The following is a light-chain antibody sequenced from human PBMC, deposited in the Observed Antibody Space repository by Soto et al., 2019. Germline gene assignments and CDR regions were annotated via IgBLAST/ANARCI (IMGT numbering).Light chain of an antibody. Sequence: QLVLTQSPSASASLGASVKLTCTLSSGHSSYAIAWHQQQPEKGPRYLMKLNSDGSHSKGDGIPDRFSGSSSGAERYLTISSLQSEHEADYYCQTWGTGVFGGGTKLTVL. J-gene: IGLJ2*01. V-gene: IGLV4-69*01. CDR2: LNSDGSH. CDR1: SGHSSYA. CDR3: QTWGTGV.